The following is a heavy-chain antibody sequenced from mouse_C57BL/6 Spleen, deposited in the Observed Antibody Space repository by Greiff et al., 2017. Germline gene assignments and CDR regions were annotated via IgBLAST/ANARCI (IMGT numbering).Heavy chain of an antibody. CDR2: ISYDGSN. Sequence: ESGPGLVKPSQSLSLTCSVTGYSITSGYYWNWIRQFPGNKLEWMGYISYDGSNNYNPSLKNRISITRDTSKNQFFLKLNSVTTEDTATYYCARWSDAFYAMDYWGQGTSVTVSS. V-gene: IGHV3-6*01. CDR3: ARWSDAFYAMDY. CDR1: GYSITSGYY. J-gene: IGHJ4*01.